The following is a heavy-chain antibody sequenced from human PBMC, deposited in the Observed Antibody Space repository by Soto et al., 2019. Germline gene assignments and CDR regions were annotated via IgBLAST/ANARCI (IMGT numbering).Heavy chain of an antibody. V-gene: IGHV1-46*01. Sequence: QVQLVQSGAEVKKPGASVKVSCKASGYTFTSYYMHWVRQAPGQGLEWMGIINPSGGSTSYAQKFQARVTMTRDTSTITVYMELSSLRSEDTAVYYCAINGYYDILTGYNDAFDIWGQGTMVTVSS. CDR2: INPSGGST. CDR3: AINGYYDILTGYNDAFDI. J-gene: IGHJ3*02. D-gene: IGHD3-9*01. CDR1: GYTFTSYY.